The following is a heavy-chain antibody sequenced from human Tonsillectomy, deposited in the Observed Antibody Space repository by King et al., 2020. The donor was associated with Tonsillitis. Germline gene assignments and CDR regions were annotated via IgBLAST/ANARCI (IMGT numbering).Heavy chain of an antibody. J-gene: IGHJ4*02. CDR2: IYYTGST. CDR3: ARDFYDVSGYRGYLGC. D-gene: IGHD3-22*01. Sequence: QLQESGPGLVKPSETLSLTCTVSGGSLSGYYWSWIRQPPGKGLEWIGYIYYTGSTDYNPSLRGRVTISVDTSKNQLSLKLSSVTAADTAVYYCARDFYDVSGYRGYLGCWGQGTLVTVSS. CDR1: GGSLSGYY. V-gene: IGHV4-59*01.